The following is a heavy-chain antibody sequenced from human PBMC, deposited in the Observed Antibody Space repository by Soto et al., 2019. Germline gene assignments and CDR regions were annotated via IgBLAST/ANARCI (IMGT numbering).Heavy chain of an antibody. Sequence: QVQLVQSGAEVKKPGASMKVSCKSFGGTFSSQYIHWVRQAPGQGLEWVGLINPSRATTTISQKFQGRVTLTSDTSTRTVYMELSSLRSDDTAIYFCVGGADLEGRYNWFDPWGQGTLVTVSS. V-gene: IGHV1-46*01. J-gene: IGHJ5*02. D-gene: IGHD3-3*01. CDR3: VGGADLEGRYNWFDP. CDR2: INPSRATT. CDR1: GGTFSSQY.